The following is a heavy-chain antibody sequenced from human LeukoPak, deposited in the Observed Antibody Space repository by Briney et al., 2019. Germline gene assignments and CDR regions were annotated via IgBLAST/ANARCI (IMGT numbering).Heavy chain of an antibody. D-gene: IGHD2-15*01. CDR2: ISAYNGNT. V-gene: IGHV1-18*01. J-gene: IGHJ6*02. Sequence: ASVKVSCKASGYTFTSYGISWVRQAPGQGLEWMGWISAYNGNTNYAQKLQGRVTMTTDTSTSTAYMELRSLRSEDTAVYYCARDPQTPYYGMDVWGQGTTVTVSS. CDR3: ARDPQTPYYGMDV. CDR1: GYTFTSYG.